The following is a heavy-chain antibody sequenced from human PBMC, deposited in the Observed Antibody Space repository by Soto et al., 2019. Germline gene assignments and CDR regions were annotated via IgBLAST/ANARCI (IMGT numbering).Heavy chain of an antibody. CDR3: AREGDVPYYSDGMDI. D-gene: IGHD2-21*02. Sequence: QGKLVQSGGEVKKPGASVKVSCKASGYTFSSYGISWVRQAPGQGLEWMGWISGYNGKTNYARKVQDRVTMTTDTSTSTVYMELRSPRSDDTAVYYCAREGDVPYYSDGMDIWGQGTTVTVSS. CDR2: ISGYNGKT. CDR1: GYTFSSYG. J-gene: IGHJ6*02. V-gene: IGHV1-18*01.